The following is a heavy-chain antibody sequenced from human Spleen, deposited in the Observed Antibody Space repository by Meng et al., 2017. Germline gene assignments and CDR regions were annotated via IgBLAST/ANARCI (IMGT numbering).Heavy chain of an antibody. D-gene: IGHD6-19*01. V-gene: IGHV4-39*07. CDR3: ARYSSAWDYFDY. Sequence: GSLRLSCTVSGDSISSSDYYWGWLRQPPGKGLEWIGSIFYSGSTYYNPSLKSRVTISVDTSKNQLSLRLSSVTAADTAVYSCARYSSAWDYFDYWGQGTLVTVSS. CDR2: IFYSGST. J-gene: IGHJ4*02. CDR1: GDSISSSDYY.